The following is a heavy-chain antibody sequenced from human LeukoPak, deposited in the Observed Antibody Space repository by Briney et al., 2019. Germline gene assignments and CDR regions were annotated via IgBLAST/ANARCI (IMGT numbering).Heavy chain of an antibody. D-gene: IGHD6-19*01. Sequence: GGSLRLSCAASEVTFSNYPMHWVRQAPGKGLEWVSSISSSSSYIYYADSVKGRFTISRDNSKNTLYLQMNSLRAEDTAVYYCAKIPVSYSSAWSNFDYWGQGTLVTVSS. J-gene: IGHJ4*02. CDR2: ISSSSSYI. CDR1: EVTFSNYP. V-gene: IGHV3-21*04. CDR3: AKIPVSYSSAWSNFDY.